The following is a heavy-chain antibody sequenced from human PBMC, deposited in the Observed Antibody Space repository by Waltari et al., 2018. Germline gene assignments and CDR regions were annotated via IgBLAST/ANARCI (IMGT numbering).Heavy chain of an antibody. Sequence: QVQLVQSGAEVKKPGSSVKVSCKASGGTFSSYAISWVRQAPGQGLEWMGGSIPSLGTANYAQKFQGRVTITADESTSTAYMELSSLRSEDTAVDYCARDRGGSYSYGMDVWGQGTTVTVSS. J-gene: IGHJ6*02. V-gene: IGHV1-69*13. CDR1: GGTFSSYA. D-gene: IGHD1-26*01. CDR2: SIPSLGTA. CDR3: ARDRGGSYSYGMDV.